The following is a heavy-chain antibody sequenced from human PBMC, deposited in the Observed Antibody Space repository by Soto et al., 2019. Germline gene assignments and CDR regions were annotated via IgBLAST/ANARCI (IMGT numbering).Heavy chain of an antibody. Sequence: QVLLEQWGAGLLKPSETLSLTCAVYGGSFSGYYWTWIRQPPGRGLEWLGEINHSGITDYNPSLNSRVSISIDTSKNKFSLKLNSVTAADTAVYYCAVGPRMWLAGWGYWGQGTLVTVSS. CDR2: INHSGIT. D-gene: IGHD6-19*01. J-gene: IGHJ4*02. CDR3: AVGPRMWLAGWGY. V-gene: IGHV4-34*01. CDR1: GGSFSGYY.